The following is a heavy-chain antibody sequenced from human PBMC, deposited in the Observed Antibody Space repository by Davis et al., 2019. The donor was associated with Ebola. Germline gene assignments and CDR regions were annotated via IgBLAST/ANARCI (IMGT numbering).Heavy chain of an antibody. CDR2: MNPNSGNT. CDR3: ARRIAARPNWFDP. J-gene: IGHJ5*02. D-gene: IGHD6-6*01. Sequence: AASVKVSCKASGYTFTSYDINWVLLAIGQGLEWTGWMNPNSGNTGYAQKFQGRVTMTRNTSISTAYMELSSLRSEDTAVYYCARRIAARPNWFDPWGQGTLVTVSA. CDR1: GYTFTSYD. V-gene: IGHV1-8*01.